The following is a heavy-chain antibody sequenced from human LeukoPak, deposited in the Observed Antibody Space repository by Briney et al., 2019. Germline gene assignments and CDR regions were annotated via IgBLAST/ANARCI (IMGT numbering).Heavy chain of an antibody. CDR1: GGSISSSSYY. V-gene: IGHV4-39*01. J-gene: IGHJ5*02. CDR3: ARRNYDFWSGFPNWFDP. Sequence: SETLSLTCTVSGGSISSSSYYWGWIRQPPGKGLEWIGSIYYSGSTYYNPSLKSRVTISVDTSKNQFSLKLSSVTAADTAVYYCARRNYDFWSGFPNWFDPWGQGTLVTVSS. CDR2: IYYSGST. D-gene: IGHD3-3*01.